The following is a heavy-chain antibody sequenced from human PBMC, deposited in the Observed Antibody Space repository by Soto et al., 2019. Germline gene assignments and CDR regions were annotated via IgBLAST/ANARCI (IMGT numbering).Heavy chain of an antibody. CDR1: GYTFTSYG. D-gene: IGHD3-16*02. J-gene: IGHJ2*01. V-gene: IGHV1-18*01. CDR2: ISAYNGNT. CDR3: ARGGMITFGGVIPDWYFDL. Sequence: QVQLLQSGAEVKKPGASVKVSCKASGYTFTSYGISWVRQAPGQGLEWMGWISAYNGNTNYAQKLQGRVTMTTDTSTSTAYMELRSLRSDDTAVYYCARGGMITFGGVIPDWYFDLWGRGTLVTVSS.